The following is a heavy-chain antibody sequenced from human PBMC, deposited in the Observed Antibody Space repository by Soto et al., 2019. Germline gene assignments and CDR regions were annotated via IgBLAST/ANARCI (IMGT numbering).Heavy chain of an antibody. J-gene: IGHJ4*02. Sequence: QVQLVQSGAEVKKPGSSVKVSCKASGGTFSSYAISWVRQAPGQGLEWMGGIIPIFGTANYAQKFQGRVTITADKSTSTAYMELSSLRSEDTAVYYCASPDYDSSGPREGGFDYWGQGTLVTVSS. V-gene: IGHV1-69*06. CDR3: ASPDYDSSGPREGGFDY. D-gene: IGHD3-22*01. CDR2: IIPIFGTA. CDR1: GGTFSSYA.